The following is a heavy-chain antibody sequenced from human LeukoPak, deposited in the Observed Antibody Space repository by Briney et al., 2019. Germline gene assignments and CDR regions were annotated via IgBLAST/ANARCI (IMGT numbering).Heavy chain of an antibody. CDR1: GYTFTSYA. CDR2: ISAYNGNT. D-gene: IGHD6-19*01. Sequence: ASVKVSCKASGYTFTSYAMNWVRQAPGQGLEWMGWISAYNGNTNYAQKLQGRVTMTTDTSTSTAYMELRSLRSDDTAVYYRARDSVAGSPGLDYWGQGTLVTVSS. CDR3: ARDSVAGSPGLDY. J-gene: IGHJ4*02. V-gene: IGHV1-18*01.